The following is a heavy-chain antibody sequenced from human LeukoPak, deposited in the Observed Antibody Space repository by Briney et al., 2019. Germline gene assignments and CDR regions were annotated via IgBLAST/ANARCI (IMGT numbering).Heavy chain of an antibody. CDR2: INSDGSSA. Sequence: GGSLRLSCAASGFTFSSYWMHWVRQAPGKGLVWVSRINSDGSSASYADSVKGRFTISRDNAKNTLYLQMNSLRAEDTAVYYCARDSSSWFGGMDVWGQGTTVTVSS. CDR3: ARDSSSWFGGMDV. D-gene: IGHD6-13*01. V-gene: IGHV3-74*01. CDR1: GFTFSSYW. J-gene: IGHJ6*02.